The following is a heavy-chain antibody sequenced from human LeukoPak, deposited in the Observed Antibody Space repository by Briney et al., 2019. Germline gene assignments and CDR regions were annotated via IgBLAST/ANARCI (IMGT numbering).Heavy chain of an antibody. CDR1: GYSFTTYW. CDR2: IYPGDSDT. J-gene: IGHJ4*02. V-gene: IGHV5-51*01. Sequence: GESLKISCKGSGYSFTTYWIGWVRQMPGKGLEWMGIIYPGDSDTRHSPSFQGQVTISADESISTAYRKWSSLKASDSAMYYCARVRDCSGGSCYSFHYWGQGTLVTASS. D-gene: IGHD2-15*01. CDR3: ARVRDCSGGSCYSFHY.